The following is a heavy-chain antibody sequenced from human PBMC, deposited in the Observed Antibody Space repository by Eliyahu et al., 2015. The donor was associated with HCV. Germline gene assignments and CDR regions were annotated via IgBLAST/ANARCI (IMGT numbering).Heavy chain of an antibody. CDR3: AKASGYCSGGSCYRYYFDY. J-gene: IGHJ4*02. V-gene: IGHV3-23*01. CDR2: ISGSGGST. D-gene: IGHD2-15*01. CDR1: GFTFSSYA. Sequence: EVQLLESGGGLVQPGGSLRLSCAASGFTFSSYAMSWVRQAPGKGLEWVSAISGSGGSTYYADSVKGRFTISRDNSKNTLYLQMNSLRAEDTAVYYCAKASGYCSGGSCYRYYFDYWGQGTLVTVSS.